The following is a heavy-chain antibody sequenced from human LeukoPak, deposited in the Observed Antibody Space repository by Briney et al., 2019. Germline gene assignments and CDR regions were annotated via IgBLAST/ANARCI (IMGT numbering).Heavy chain of an antibody. Sequence: KSWGSLRLSCAAYGFTFSDYYMSWIRQPPGKGLEWVSYISDSTTYTNYAPSVRGRFTISRDTSKNSLYLKMNSLRAEDTAVYYCARDREVVAIDSWGQGTMVTVSS. CDR3: ARDREVVAIDS. CDR1: GFTFSDYY. CDR2: ISDSTTYT. V-gene: IGHV3-11*05. D-gene: IGHD2-15*01. J-gene: IGHJ3*02.